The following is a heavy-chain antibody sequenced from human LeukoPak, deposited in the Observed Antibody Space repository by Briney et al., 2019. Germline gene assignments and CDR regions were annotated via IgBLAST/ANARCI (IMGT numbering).Heavy chain of an antibody. CDR3: ARDYRFGELSVDY. Sequence: GGSLGLSCAASGFIFSSYGMHWVRQAPGKGLEWVAVIWYDGSNKYYADSVKGRFTISRDNSKDTLYLQMNSLRAEDTAVYYCARDYRFGELSVDYWGQGTLVTVSS. J-gene: IGHJ4*02. CDR2: IWYDGSNK. D-gene: IGHD3-10*01. V-gene: IGHV3-33*01. CDR1: GFIFSSYG.